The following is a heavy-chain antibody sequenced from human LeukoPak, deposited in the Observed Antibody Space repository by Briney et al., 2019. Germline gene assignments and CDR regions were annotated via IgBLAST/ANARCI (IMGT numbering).Heavy chain of an antibody. J-gene: IGHJ4*02. Sequence: GESLKISCKGSGYSFTSYWIGWVRQMPGKGLEWMGIIYPGDSDTRYSPSFQGQVTISADKSISTAYLQWSSLKASDTAMYYCARIGKSGWYEGYFDYWGQGTLVTVSS. CDR3: ARIGKSGWYEGYFDY. D-gene: IGHD6-19*01. CDR2: IYPGDSDT. CDR1: GYSFTSYW. V-gene: IGHV5-51*01.